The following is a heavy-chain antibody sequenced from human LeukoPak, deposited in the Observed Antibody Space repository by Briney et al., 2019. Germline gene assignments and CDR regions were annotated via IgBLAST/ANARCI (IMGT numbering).Heavy chain of an antibody. V-gene: IGHV4-38-2*01. Sequence: SETLSLTCAVSGYSISSGYCWGWIRPPPGKGLEWIGSIYHSGSTYYNPSLKSRVTISVDTSKNQFSLKLSSVTAADTAVYYCARTHEIYYYDSSGHYYDYWGQGTLVTVSS. CDR1: GYSISSGYC. CDR3: ARTHEIYYYDSSGHYYDY. J-gene: IGHJ4*02. CDR2: IYHSGST. D-gene: IGHD3-22*01.